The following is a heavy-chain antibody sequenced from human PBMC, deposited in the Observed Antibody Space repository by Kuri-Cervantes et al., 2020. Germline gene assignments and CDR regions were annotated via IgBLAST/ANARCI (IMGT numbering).Heavy chain of an antibody. CDR3: ARGSSSFDY. CDR2: ISSSGSTI. D-gene: IGHD6-6*01. V-gene: IGHV3-11*04. Sequence: LSLTCAASGFTFSDYYMSWTRQAPGKGLEWVSYISSSGSTIYYADSVKGRFTISRDNSKDTLFLQMHGLRVEDTAIYYCARGSSSFDYWGQGTLVTVSS. J-gene: IGHJ4*02. CDR1: GFTFSDYY.